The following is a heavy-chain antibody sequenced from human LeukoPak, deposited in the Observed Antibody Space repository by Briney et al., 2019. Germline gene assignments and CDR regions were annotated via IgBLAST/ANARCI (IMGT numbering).Heavy chain of an antibody. D-gene: IGHD3-10*01. V-gene: IGHV4-39*01. CDR1: GGSISSISYY. J-gene: IGHJ5*02. Sequence: PSETLSLTCTVSGGSISSISYYWGWIRQPPGRGLEWIGSMYHNGSTYYNPSLTSRVTISVDTSKNQFSLKLSSVTAADTAVFYCARHDTTSGSYYRRRTWFDPWGQGTLVTVSS. CDR3: ARHDTTSGSYYRRRTWFDP. CDR2: MYHNGST.